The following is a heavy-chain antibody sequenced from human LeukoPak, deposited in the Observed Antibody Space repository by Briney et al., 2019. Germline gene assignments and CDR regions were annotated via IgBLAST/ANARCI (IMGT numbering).Heavy chain of an antibody. J-gene: IGHJ4*02. V-gene: IGHV4-59*01. CDR1: GASTPNYY. D-gene: IGHD6-13*01. CDR3: AREMKSGSWGLDY. Sequence: SDTLSLTRTVAGASTPNYYWSSTRPPPGNGPHWHGYIYYSGSTNYNPSLKSRVTISVDTSKNQFSLKLSSVTAADTAVYFCAREMKSGSWGLDYWGQGTLVTVSS. CDR2: IYYSGST.